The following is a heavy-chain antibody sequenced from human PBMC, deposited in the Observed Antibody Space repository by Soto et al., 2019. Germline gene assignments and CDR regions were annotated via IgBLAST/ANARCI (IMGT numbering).Heavy chain of an antibody. CDR2: INHSGST. D-gene: IGHD3-16*02. V-gene: IGHV4-34*01. CDR3: PRVPEAIMITFAGVILEAFDI. J-gene: IGHJ3*02. CDR1: GGSFSGYY. Sequence: SETLSLTCAVYGGSFSGYYWSWIRQPPGRGLEWIGEINHSGSTNYNPSLKSRVTISVDTSKNQFSLKLSSVTAADTAVYDCPRVPEAIMITFAGVILEAFDIWGQGTMVTVSS.